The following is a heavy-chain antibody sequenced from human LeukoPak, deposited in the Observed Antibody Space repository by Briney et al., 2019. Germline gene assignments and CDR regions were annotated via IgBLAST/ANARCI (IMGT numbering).Heavy chain of an antibody. J-gene: IGHJ4*02. CDR3: ARVLNWNYGGLVGYYFDY. D-gene: IGHD1-7*01. V-gene: IGHV1-2*06. CDR1: GYTFTGYY. Sequence: ASVRVSCKASGYTFTGYYMHWVRQAPGQGLEWQGRINPKTGGSNYAQKLQGRVTMTTDTSTSTAYMELRSLRSDDTAVYYCARVLNWNYGGLVGYYFDYWGQGTLVTVSS. CDR2: INPKTGGS.